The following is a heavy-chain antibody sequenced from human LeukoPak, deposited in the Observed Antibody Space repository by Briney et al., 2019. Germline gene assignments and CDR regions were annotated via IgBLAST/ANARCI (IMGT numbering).Heavy chain of an antibody. V-gene: IGHV3-49*04. CDR3: TRMYSSSWHEFDY. Sequence: GGSLRLSCTASGFTFGDYAMSWVRQAPGKGLEWVGFIRSKAYGGTTEYAASVKGRFTISRDDSKSIAYLQMNSLKTEDTAVYYCTRMYSSSWHEFDYWGQGTLVTVSS. CDR2: IRSKAYGGTT. J-gene: IGHJ4*02. D-gene: IGHD6-13*01. CDR1: GFTFGDYA.